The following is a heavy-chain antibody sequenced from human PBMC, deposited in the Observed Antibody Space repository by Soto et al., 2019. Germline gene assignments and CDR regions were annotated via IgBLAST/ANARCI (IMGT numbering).Heavy chain of an antibody. CDR3: ATLSGGSYYSDYYFDY. CDR1: GYTLTELS. CDR2: FDPEDGET. Sequence: ASVKVSCKVSGYTLTELSMHWVRQAPGKVLEWMGGFDPEDGETIYAQKFQGRVTMTEDTSTDTAYMELSSLRSEDTAVYYCATLSGGSYYSDYYFDYWGQGTLVTVSS. V-gene: IGHV1-24*01. D-gene: IGHD3-22*01. J-gene: IGHJ4*02.